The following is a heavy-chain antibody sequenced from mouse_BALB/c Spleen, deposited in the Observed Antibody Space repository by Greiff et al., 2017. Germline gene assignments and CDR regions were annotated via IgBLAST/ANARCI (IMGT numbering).Heavy chain of an antibody. V-gene: IGHV5-12-2*01. CDR2: ISNGGGST. CDR1: GFTFSSYT. J-gene: IGHJ3*01. CDR3: ARHGGSTMITPWFAY. Sequence: EVQLVESGGGLVQPGGSLKLSCAASGFTFSSYTMSWVRQTPEKRLEWVAYISNGGGSTYYPDTVKGRFTISRDNAKNTLYLQMGSLKSEDTAMYYCARHGGSTMITPWFAYWGQGTLVTVSA. D-gene: IGHD2-4*01.